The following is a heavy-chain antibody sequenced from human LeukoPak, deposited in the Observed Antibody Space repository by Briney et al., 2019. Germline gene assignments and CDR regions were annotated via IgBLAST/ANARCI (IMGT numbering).Heavy chain of an antibody. CDR2: FDPEDGET. J-gene: IGHJ3*02. V-gene: IGHV1-24*01. CDR3: ARVISGFWTGYYDPFDI. CDR1: GYTLTELS. Sequence: GASVKVSCKVSGYTLTELSMHWVRQAPGKGLEGMGGFDPEDGETIYAQKFQGRVTMTEDTSTDTAYMELSSLRSEDTAVYYCARVISGFWTGYYDPFDIWGQGKMVTVSS. D-gene: IGHD3/OR15-3a*01.